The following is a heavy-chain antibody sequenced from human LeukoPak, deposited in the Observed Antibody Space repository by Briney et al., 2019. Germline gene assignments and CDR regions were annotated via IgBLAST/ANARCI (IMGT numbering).Heavy chain of an antibody. J-gene: IGHJ4*02. V-gene: IGHV3-66*01. CDR2: IHSGGST. Sequence: PGGSLRLSCVVSGFTVSSNYMSWVRQAPGKGLEWVSVIHSGGSTYYADSVKGRFTISRDNSKNTLYLQMNSLRAEDTAVYYCAKDRDIVVVVDPTFDYWGQGTLVTVSS. CDR1: GFTVSSNY. CDR3: AKDRDIVVVVDPTFDY. D-gene: IGHD2-15*01.